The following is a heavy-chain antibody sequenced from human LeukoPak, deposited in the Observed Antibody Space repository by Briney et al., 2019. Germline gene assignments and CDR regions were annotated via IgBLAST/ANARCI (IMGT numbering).Heavy chain of an antibody. CDR2: IRSSGSTI. Sequence: GGSLRLSCAASGFTFSSYEMNWVRQAPGKGLEWVSYIRSSGSTIYYADSVKGRFTISRDNAKNSLYLQMNSLRAEDTAVYYCARDGPYYDSSGYYYTELDYWGQGTLVTVSS. J-gene: IGHJ4*02. V-gene: IGHV3-48*03. CDR3: ARDGPYYDSSGYYYTELDY. CDR1: GFTFSSYE. D-gene: IGHD3-22*01.